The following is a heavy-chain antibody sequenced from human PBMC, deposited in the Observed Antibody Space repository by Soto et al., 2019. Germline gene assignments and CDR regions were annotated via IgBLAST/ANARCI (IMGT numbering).Heavy chain of an antibody. J-gene: IGHJ4*01. CDR3: ATPSPCSHRYTL. CDR1: GITVSNVW. D-gene: IGHD3-16*02. V-gene: IGHV3-15*01. CDR2: IKIKADGSTK. Sequence: GGSLRLSCAASGITVSNVWMTWIRQAPGKGLEWVGRIKIKADGSTKEYGTPVKDRFIISRDDSKNTVDLQMHALRTEDTAFYECATPSPCSHRYTLWGHGALVTLSS.